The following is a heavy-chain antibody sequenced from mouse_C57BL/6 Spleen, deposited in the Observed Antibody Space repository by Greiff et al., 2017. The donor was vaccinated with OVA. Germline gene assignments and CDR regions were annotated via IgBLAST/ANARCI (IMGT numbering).Heavy chain of an antibody. Sequence: QVQLQQPGAELVMPGASVKLSCKASGYTFTSYWMNWVQQRPGQGLEWIGEIDPSDSYTNYNQKFTGKSTLTVDKSSSTAYMQISSLTSEDSAVYYCARAEQRRPDYWGKGTTLTVSS. D-gene: IGHD3-2*02. V-gene: IGHV1-69*01. CDR2: IDPSDSYT. CDR3: ARAEQRRPDY. J-gene: IGHJ2*01. CDR1: GYTFTSYW.